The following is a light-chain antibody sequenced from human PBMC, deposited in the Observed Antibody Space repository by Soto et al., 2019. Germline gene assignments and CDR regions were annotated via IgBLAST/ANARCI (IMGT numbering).Light chain of an antibody. V-gene: IGKV1-39*01. CDR2: ATS. CDR3: QQSYSTPYT. J-gene: IGKJ2*01. Sequence: DIQMTQSPSSLSASVGDRVTITCRASQSIDSYLNWYHHKPGKPPKLLIYATSHLQSGVPSTFSGSGSGTDFTLTISSLQPEDFAAYYCQQSYSTPYTFGQGTKLEIK. CDR1: QSIDSY.